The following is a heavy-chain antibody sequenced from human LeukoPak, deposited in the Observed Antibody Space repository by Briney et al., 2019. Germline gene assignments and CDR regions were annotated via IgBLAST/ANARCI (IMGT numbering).Heavy chain of an antibody. V-gene: IGHV1-24*01. Sequence: ASVKVFCKVSGYALTELSMHWVRQAPGKGLEWMGGFDPEDGETIYAQKFQGRVTMTEDTSTDTAYMELSSLRSEDTAVYYCATVYKSGGYSWDAFDIRGQGTMVTVSS. J-gene: IGHJ3*02. CDR1: GYALTELS. CDR3: ATVYKSGGYSWDAFDI. D-gene: IGHD5-18*01. CDR2: FDPEDGET.